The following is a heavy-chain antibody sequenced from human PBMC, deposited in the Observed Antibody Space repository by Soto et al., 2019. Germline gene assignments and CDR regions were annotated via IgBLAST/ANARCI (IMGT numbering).Heavy chain of an antibody. V-gene: IGHV3-21*01. CDR1: GFRFSTYS. CDR2: IHSSSRYI. Sequence: EVQRVESGGGQVKPGGSLRLSCAASGFRFSTYSRNWVRQAPGKGLEWVSSIHSSSRYIYYADSVKGRFTISRDNAKNSLFLQMSSLRAEDTAVYYCARGSQNFWMREDAFDIWGQGTMVSVSS. CDR3: ARGSQNFWMREDAFDI. D-gene: IGHD3-3*01. J-gene: IGHJ3*02.